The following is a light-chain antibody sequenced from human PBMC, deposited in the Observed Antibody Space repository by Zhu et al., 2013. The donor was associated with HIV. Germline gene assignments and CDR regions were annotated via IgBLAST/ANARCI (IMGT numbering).Light chain of an antibody. J-gene: IGKJ4*01. CDR3: QQYYSFPLT. CDR1: QDVGNY. V-gene: IGKV1-8*01. CDR2: DAS. Sequence: AIRMTQSPSSFATSAGDRVVLTCWASQDVGNYIAWYQQRPGQAPKLLISDASTLESDVPSRFSGARSGTHFSLTISSLQSEDLATYYCQQYYSFPLTFVGGPKVGDET.